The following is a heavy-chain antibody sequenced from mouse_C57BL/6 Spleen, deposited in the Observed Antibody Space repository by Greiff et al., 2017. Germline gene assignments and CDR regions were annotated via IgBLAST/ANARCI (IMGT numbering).Heavy chain of an antibody. J-gene: IGHJ2*01. CDR3: ARGGDGFNFDY. Sequence: EVQLVESGGGLVKPGGSLKLSCAASGFTFSSYAMSWVRQTPEKRLEWVATISDGGSYTYYPDNVKGRFTISRDNAKNNLYLQMSHLKSEDTAMYYCARGGDGFNFDYWGQGTTLTVSS. D-gene: IGHD2-3*01. V-gene: IGHV5-4*01. CDR1: GFTFSSYA. CDR2: ISDGGSYT.